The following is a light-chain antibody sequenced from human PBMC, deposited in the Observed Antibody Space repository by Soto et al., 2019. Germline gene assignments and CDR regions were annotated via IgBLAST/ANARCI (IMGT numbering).Light chain of an antibody. CDR1: ETVSSTY. V-gene: IGKV3-20*01. J-gene: IGKJ4*01. CDR2: GAS. CDR3: QQYGISPLT. Sequence: EIVLTQSPGTLSLSPGERATLSCRASETVSSTYLVWYQQKPGQAPRLLIYGASTRATGIPDRFSGSGSGTDFTLTISRLEPEDFAVYYCQQYGISPLTFGGGTKVDI.